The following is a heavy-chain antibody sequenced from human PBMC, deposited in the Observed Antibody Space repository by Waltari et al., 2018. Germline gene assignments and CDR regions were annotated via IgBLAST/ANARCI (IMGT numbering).Heavy chain of an antibody. CDR3: ARDRHYYDSSGYYSYYFDY. D-gene: IGHD3-22*01. CDR2: ISSSSSTI. V-gene: IGHV3-48*01. J-gene: IGHJ4*02. CDR1: GFTFSSYS. Sequence: EVQLVESGGGLVQPGGSLRLSCAASGFTFSSYSMNWVRQAPGKGLEWVSYISSSSSTIYYADSVKGRFTISRDKAKNSLYLQMNSLRAEDTAVYYCARDRHYYDSSGYYSYYFDYWGQGTLVTVSS.